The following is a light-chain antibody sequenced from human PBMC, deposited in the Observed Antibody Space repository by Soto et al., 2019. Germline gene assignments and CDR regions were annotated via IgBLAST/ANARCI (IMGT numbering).Light chain of an antibody. CDR3: CSYAGSYTFVV. J-gene: IGLJ2*01. CDR1: SSDVGGYNY. CDR2: DVS. V-gene: IGLV2-11*01. Sequence: QSALTQPRSVSGSPGQSVTISCTGTSSDVGGYNYVSWYQQHPGKAPKLMIYDVSKRPSGVPDRFSVSKSGNTASLTISGLQAEDEAAYYCCSYAGSYTFVVFGGGTKLTVL.